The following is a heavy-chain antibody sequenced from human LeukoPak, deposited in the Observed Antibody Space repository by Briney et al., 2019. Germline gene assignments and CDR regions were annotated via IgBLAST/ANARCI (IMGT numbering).Heavy chain of an antibody. D-gene: IGHD5-18*01. J-gene: IGHJ3*02. CDR1: GYTFTGYY. Sequence: ASVKVSCKASGYTFTGYYMHWVRQAPGQGLEWMGWINPNSGGTNYAQKFQGRVTMTRDTSISTAYMELSRLRSDDTAVYYCARVTSSDTAGAFDIWGQGTMVTVSS. CDR2: INPNSGGT. CDR3: ARVTSSDTAGAFDI. V-gene: IGHV1-2*02.